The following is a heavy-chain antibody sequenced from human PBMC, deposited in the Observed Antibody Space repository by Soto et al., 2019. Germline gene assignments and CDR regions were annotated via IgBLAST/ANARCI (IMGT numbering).Heavy chain of an antibody. CDR1: GGSISSGGYS. Sequence: QLQLQESGSGLVKPSQTLSLTCAVSGGSISSGGYSWSWIRQPPGKGLEWIGHIYHTGTTHYNPSLRSRVTVSVDMSKTQCSLKLSSVTAADTAVYYCARGGSRFYGMDVWGQGTTVTVSS. V-gene: IGHV4-30-2*01. CDR2: IYHTGTT. CDR3: ARGGSRFYGMDV. J-gene: IGHJ6*02.